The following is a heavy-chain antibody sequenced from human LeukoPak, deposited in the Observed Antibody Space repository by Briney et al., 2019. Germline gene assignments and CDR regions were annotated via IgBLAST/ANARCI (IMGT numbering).Heavy chain of an antibody. CDR2: IYSGCST. D-gene: IGHD3-9*01. CDR1: GFTVSSNY. Sequence: GGSLRLSCAASGFTVSSNYMSGVRQAPWKGLEWVSVIYSGCSTYYADSVKGRFTISGDNSKNTLYLQMNSLRAEDTAVYYCARDRRYDILTGYYSRGGDYWGQGTLVTVSS. CDR3: ARDRRYDILTGYYSRGGDY. J-gene: IGHJ4*02. V-gene: IGHV3-66*01.